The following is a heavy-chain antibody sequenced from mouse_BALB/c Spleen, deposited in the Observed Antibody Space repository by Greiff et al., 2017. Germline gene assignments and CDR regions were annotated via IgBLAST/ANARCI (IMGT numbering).Heavy chain of an antibody. J-gene: IGHJ4*01. CDR2: ISSGGSYT. CDR3: ARLHYYGSRGAMDY. V-gene: IGHV5-9-4*01. Sequence: EVKLMESGGGLVKPGGSLKLSCAASGFTFSSYAMSWVRQSPEKRLEWVAEISSGGSYTYYPDTVTGRFTISRDNAKNTLYLEMSSLRSEDTAMYYCARLHYYGSRGAMDYWGQGTSVTVSS. D-gene: IGHD1-1*01. CDR1: GFTFSSYA.